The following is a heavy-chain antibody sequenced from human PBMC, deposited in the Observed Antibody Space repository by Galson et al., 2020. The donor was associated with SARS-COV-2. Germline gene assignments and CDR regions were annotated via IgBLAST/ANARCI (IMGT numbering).Heavy chain of an antibody. CDR3: VRGEVQTLDY. Sequence: SVQVSCKASGGTFSSSDVNWVRQAPGHGLEWLGGFIPVFHAATYAQKFQGRVTITADEPTTTAYMELTSLKSDDTAVYFCVRGEVQTLDYWGQGTLVTVSS. V-gene: IGHV1-69*13. CDR1: GGTFSSSD. CDR2: FIPVFHAA. J-gene: IGHJ4*02. D-gene: IGHD1-1*01.